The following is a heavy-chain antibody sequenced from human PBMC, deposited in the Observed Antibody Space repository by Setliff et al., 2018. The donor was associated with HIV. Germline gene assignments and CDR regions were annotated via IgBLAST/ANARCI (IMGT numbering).Heavy chain of an antibody. CDR2: INQSGNT. J-gene: IGHJ4*02. Sequence: SETLSLTCAVYGGSLSGYYWSWVRQSPGRGLEWIGEINQSGNTNFNPSLKSRLIISVDTSKSQFSLKLTSVTAADTAVYYCASTGYSSGWSFDYWGQGTLVTVSS. D-gene: IGHD6-19*01. CDR1: GGSLSGYY. V-gene: IGHV4-34*01. CDR3: ASTGYSSGWSFDY.